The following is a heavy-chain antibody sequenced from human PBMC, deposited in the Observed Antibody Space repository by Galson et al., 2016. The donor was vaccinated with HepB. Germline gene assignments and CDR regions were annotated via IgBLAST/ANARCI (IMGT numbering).Heavy chain of an antibody. Sequence: CAISGDSVSSNSAAWSWIRQSPSRGLEWLGRTYYRSKWFHDYAVSVRSRVNINPDTSKNQFSLQLNSMTPEDTAVYYCARGASERRAFDIWGQGTMVTVSS. CDR1: GDSVSSNSAA. D-gene: IGHD3-16*01. V-gene: IGHV6-1*01. CDR2: TYYRSKWFH. J-gene: IGHJ3*02. CDR3: ARGASERRAFDI.